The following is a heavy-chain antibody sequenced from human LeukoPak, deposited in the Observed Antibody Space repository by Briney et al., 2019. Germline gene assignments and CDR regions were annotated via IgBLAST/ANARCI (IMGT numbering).Heavy chain of an antibody. V-gene: IGHV1-2*06. J-gene: IGHJ5*02. CDR2: INPNSGGT. CDR3: ARDLLGSSSRT. Sequence: ASVKVSCKASGYTFTGYYMYWVRQAPGQGLEWMGRINPNSGGTNYAQKFQGRVTMTRDTSISTAYMELSRLRSDDTAVYYCARDLLGSSSRTWAQGTLVTVSS. D-gene: IGHD7-27*01. CDR1: GYTFTGYY.